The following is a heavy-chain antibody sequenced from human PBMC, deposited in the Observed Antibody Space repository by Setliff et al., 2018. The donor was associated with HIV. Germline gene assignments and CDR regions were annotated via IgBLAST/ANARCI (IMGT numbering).Heavy chain of an antibody. CDR1: GGSVSSDKFY. CDR2: FYTSGNI. J-gene: IGHJ5*02. CDR3: ARDNPSAHWFDP. V-gene: IGHV4-61*09. Sequence: SETLSLTCSVSGGSVSSDKFYWTWIRQPAGKGLEWIGHFYTSGNIHYSPSLKSRVTISMDTSKNQLFLNLTSVTAADTAIYYCARDNPSAHWFDPWGHGTLVTVSS.